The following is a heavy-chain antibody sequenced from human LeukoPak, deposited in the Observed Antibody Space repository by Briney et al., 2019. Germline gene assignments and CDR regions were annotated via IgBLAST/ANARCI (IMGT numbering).Heavy chain of an antibody. CDR3: ARGGYYGSGNDFGFDP. Sequence: SETLSLTCTVSGGSISSSGYYWGWIRQPPGKGLEWIGNIFYTGSTNYNPSLKSRVTISVDTSKSQFSLKLSSVTAADTAIYYCARGGYYGSGNDFGFDPWGQGTLVTVSS. CDR1: GGSISSSGYY. D-gene: IGHD3-10*01. J-gene: IGHJ5*02. CDR2: IFYTGST. V-gene: IGHV4-39*07.